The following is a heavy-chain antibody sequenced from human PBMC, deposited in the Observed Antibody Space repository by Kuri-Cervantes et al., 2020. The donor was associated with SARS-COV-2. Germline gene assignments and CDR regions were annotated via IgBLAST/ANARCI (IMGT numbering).Heavy chain of an antibody. CDR2: IVVGSGNT. CDR3: AADYGGNTYYYYYGMDV. Sequence: SVKVSCKASGFTFTSSAVQWVRQARGQRLEWIGWIVVGSGNTNYAQKFQERVTITRDMSTSTAYMELSSLRSEGTAVYYCAADYGGNTYYYYYGMDVWGQGTTVTVSS. V-gene: IGHV1-58*01. J-gene: IGHJ6*02. CDR1: GFTFTSSA. D-gene: IGHD4-23*01.